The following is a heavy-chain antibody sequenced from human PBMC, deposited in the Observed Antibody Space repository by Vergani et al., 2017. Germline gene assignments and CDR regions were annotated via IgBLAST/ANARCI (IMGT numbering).Heavy chain of an antibody. CDR3: AKVGSRYCSGGSCYGPD. V-gene: IGHV4-31*03. D-gene: IGHD2-15*01. CDR2: IYYSGNT. Sequence: QVQLQESGPGLVKPSQTLSLTCTVSGGSISSGSYYWSWIRQHPGRGLEWIGYIYYSGNTHYNPSLKSRVTISLDTSKNQFSLKLSSVTAADTAVYYCAKVGSRYCSGGSCYGPDWGQGTLVTVSS. J-gene: IGHJ4*02. CDR1: GGSISSGSYY.